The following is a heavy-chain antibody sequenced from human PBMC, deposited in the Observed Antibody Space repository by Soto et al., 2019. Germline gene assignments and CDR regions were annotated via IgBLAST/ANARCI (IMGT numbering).Heavy chain of an antibody. Sequence: LRLSCAASGFTFSSYAMHWVRQAPGKVLEWVAVISYDGSNKFYADSVKGRFTISRDNSKSTLYLQVDSLRPEDAAVYYCARDPKTSGGQHWAFNYFDSWGQGTLVTVSS. CDR3: ARDPKTSGGQHWAFNYFDS. J-gene: IGHJ4*02. V-gene: IGHV3-30-3*01. D-gene: IGHD7-27*01. CDR2: ISYDGSNK. CDR1: GFTFSSYA.